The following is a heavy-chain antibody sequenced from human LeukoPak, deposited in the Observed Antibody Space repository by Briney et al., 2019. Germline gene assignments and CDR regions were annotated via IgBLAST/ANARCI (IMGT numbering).Heavy chain of an antibody. CDR3: ARGLGGYCSGGSCRPHNWFDP. CDR1: GGSFSGYY. V-gene: IGHV4-34*01. CDR2: INHSGSA. Sequence: PSEILSLTCAVYGGSFSGYYWSWIRQPPGKGLEWIGEINHSGSANYNPSLKSRVTISVDTSKNQFSLKLSSVTAADTAVYYCARGLGGYCSGGSCRPHNWFDPWGQGTLVTVSS. D-gene: IGHD2-15*01. J-gene: IGHJ5*02.